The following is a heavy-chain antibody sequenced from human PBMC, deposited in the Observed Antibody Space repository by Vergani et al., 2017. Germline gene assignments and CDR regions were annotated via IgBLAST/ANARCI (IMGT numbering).Heavy chain of an antibody. V-gene: IGHV4-61*02. CDR3: VRDSXRSDLRGVYWFDT. CDR2: IHASGTK. Sequence: QVQLQESGPGLVKPSQTLALTCTVSGASITSGSFYWSWIRQPAGKGLEWIGRIHASGTKNYNPSLRSRVTLSVDTSKNQFSLKMVSMTAADTAVYYCVRDSXRSDLRGVYWFDTWGQGTLVSVSS. D-gene: IGHD3-10*01. J-gene: IGHJ5*02. CDR1: GASITSGSFY.